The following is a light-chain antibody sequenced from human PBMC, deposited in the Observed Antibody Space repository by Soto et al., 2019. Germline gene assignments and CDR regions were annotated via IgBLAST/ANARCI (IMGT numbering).Light chain of an antibody. Sequence: DIPMTHSPSSLSASGGDRVTITCRASQDMRDYLAWFQQKPGKSPKSLIYAASSLRSGVPAQFSGSAAGTDFTLAISSLQPEDFATDYCQQYDSDPFTCGPGTKVDI. J-gene: IGKJ3*01. V-gene: IGKV1-16*02. CDR3: QQYDSDPFT. CDR1: QDMRDY. CDR2: AAS.